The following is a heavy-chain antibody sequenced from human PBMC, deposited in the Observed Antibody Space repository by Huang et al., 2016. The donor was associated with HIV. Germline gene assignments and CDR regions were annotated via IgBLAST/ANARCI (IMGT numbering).Heavy chain of an antibody. CDR1: GGSIDNRNSY. J-gene: IGHJ4*02. D-gene: IGHD3-3*01. Sequence: QLQLQESGPGQVKPSETLSLTCTVSGGSIDNRNSYWGWIRQPPGKGLEWIGNIYYSGTTHYRPSVKSRDTRSVDTANNESSLRRDSETAADTAVYCCARRWDCDFWSGSSYDFGSWGQGTLGTVSS. CDR3: ARRWDCDFWSGSSYDFGS. CDR2: IYYSGTT. V-gene: IGHV4-39*01.